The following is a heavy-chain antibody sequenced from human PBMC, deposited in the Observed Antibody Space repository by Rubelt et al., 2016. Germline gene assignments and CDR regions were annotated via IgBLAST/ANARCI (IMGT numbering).Heavy chain of an antibody. J-gene: IGHJ3*02. D-gene: IGHD6-19*01. Sequence: VQLQQWGAGLLKPSETLSLTCAVHGGSFSGYYWSWIRQPPGKGLEWIGEINHSGSTNYNPSLKSRVTISVDTSKNQFPLKLSSVTAADTAVYYCASQSSSGWYAFDIRGQGTMVTVSS. CDR3: ASQSSSGWYAFDI. CDR1: GGSFSGYY. V-gene: IGHV4-34*01. CDR2: INHSGST.